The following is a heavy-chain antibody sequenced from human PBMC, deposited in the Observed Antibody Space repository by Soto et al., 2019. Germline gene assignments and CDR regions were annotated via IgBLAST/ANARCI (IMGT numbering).Heavy chain of an antibody. J-gene: IGHJ4*02. CDR1: EFTFSSSA. V-gene: IGHV3-23*01. D-gene: IGHD4-17*01. CDR2: IRGSVGST. CDR3: AKDFYGDYPDYFGS. Sequence: EVQLLESGGGLVQPGGSLRLSCAASEFTFSSSAMGWVHQAPGKGLEWVSGIRGSVGSTYYADSVEGRFTISRDNSKNTLYLQMNSLRAEDTAVYYCAKDFYGDYPDYFGSWGQGTRVTVSS.